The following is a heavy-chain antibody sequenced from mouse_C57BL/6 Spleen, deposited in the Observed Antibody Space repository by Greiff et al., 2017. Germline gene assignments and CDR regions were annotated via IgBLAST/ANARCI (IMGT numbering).Heavy chain of an antibody. V-gene: IGHV5-16*01. D-gene: IGHD2-4*01. CDR2: INYDGSST. CDR3: ARSVMSTTFYYFDY. Sequence: EVKLMESEGGLVQPGSSMKLSCTASGFTFSDYYMAWVRQVPEKGLEWVANINYDGSSTYYLDSLKSRFIISRDNAKNILYLQMSSLTSDDTATYYGARSVMSTTFYYFDYWGQGTTLTVSS. CDR1: GFTFSDYY. J-gene: IGHJ2*01.